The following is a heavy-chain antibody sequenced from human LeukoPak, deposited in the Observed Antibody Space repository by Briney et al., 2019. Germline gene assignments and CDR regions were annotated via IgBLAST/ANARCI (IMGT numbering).Heavy chain of an antibody. D-gene: IGHD1-1*01. J-gene: IGHJ4*02. CDR2: IWYDGSNK. CDR1: GFTFSSYG. CDR3: ARETVPTTFDY. V-gene: IGHV3-33*01. Sequence: GGSLRLSCAASGFTFSSYGMHWVRQAPGKGLEWVAVIWYDGSNKYYADSVKGRFTISRDNSKNTLYLQMNSLRAEDTAVYYCARETVPTTFDYWGQGTLVTVSS.